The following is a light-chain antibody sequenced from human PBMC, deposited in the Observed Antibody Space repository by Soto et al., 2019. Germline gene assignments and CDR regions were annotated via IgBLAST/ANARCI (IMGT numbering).Light chain of an antibody. V-gene: IGKV1-12*01. J-gene: IGKJ5*01. CDR2: DAS. CDR3: QQANSFPIT. CDR1: QTISTW. Sequence: DIQMTQSPSSLSASVGDRVTITCRASQTISTWMAWYQQKPGKAPKLLVYDASTLQSGVASRFSGSESGTDFTLTISSLQPEDCAIYFCQQANSFPITFGQGTRLEIK.